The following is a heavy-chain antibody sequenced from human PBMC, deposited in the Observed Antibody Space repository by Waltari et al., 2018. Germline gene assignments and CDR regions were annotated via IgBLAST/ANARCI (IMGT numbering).Heavy chain of an antibody. CDR1: GGSIRSYY. D-gene: IGHD2-15*01. Sequence: QVQLQESGPGLVKPSETLSLPCTVSGGSIRSYYWSWLRQPAGKGLEWIGRIYTSGSTNYNPSLKSRVTMSVDTSKNQFSLKLSSVTAADTAVYYCAREVVAAAPLYYYYGMDVWGQGTTVTVSS. V-gene: IGHV4-4*07. J-gene: IGHJ6*02. CDR2: IYTSGST. CDR3: AREVVAAAPLYYYYGMDV.